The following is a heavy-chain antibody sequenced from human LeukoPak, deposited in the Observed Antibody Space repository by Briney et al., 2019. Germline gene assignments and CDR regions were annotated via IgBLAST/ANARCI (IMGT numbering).Heavy chain of an antibody. J-gene: IGHJ4*02. CDR1: GFTFSSYA. V-gene: IGHV3-30-3*01. Sequence: GRSLRLSCAASGFTFSSYAMHWVRQAPGKGLEWVAVISYDGSNKYYADSVKGRFTISRDNSKNTLYLQMNSLRAEDTAVYYCARDLGDYYDSSGYTLGYWGQGTLVTVSS. D-gene: IGHD3-22*01. CDR2: ISYDGSNK. CDR3: ARDLGDYYDSSGYTLGY.